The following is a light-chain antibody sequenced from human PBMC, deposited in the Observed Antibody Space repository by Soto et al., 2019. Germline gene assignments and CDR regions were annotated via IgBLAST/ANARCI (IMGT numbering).Light chain of an antibody. CDR1: SSDVGSYNL. Sequence: QSVRTQPASVSGSPVQSITISCTGTSSDVGSYNLVSWYQQHPGKAPKLMIYEVSKRPSGVSNRFSGSKSGNTASLTISGLQAEDEADYYCCSYAGSSTPYVFGTGTKVTVL. CDR3: CSYAGSSTPYV. V-gene: IGLV2-23*02. CDR2: EVS. J-gene: IGLJ1*01.